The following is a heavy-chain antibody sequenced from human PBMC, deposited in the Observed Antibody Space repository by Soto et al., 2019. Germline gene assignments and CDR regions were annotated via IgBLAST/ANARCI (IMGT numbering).Heavy chain of an antibody. CDR2: ISTLHGNT. Sequence: QVQLVQSGAEVKKPGASVKVSCKASGYTFTNQGISWVRQAPGQGLEWVGWISTLHGNTDYAQKLRSRATLTTDTSTSTAYMELRSLTSDDTAVYYCARDPHLSSWRKIDSWGQGTLVTVSS. CDR1: GYTFTNQG. J-gene: IGHJ4*02. CDR3: ARDPHLSSWRKIDS. V-gene: IGHV1-18*01. D-gene: IGHD6-13*01.